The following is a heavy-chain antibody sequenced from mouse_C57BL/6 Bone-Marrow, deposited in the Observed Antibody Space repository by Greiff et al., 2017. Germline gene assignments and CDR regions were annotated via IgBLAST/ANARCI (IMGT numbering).Heavy chain of an antibody. CDR1: GYTFTSYW. D-gene: IGHD2-4*01. Sequence: QVQLKQPGAELVRPGTSVKLSCKASGYTFTSYWMHWVKQRPGQGLEWIGVIDPSDSYTNYNQKFKGKATLTVDTSSSTAYMQLSSLTSEDSAVYYCASYDYSFDYWGQGTTLTVSS. CDR2: IDPSDSYT. CDR3: ASYDYSFDY. V-gene: IGHV1-59*01. J-gene: IGHJ2*01.